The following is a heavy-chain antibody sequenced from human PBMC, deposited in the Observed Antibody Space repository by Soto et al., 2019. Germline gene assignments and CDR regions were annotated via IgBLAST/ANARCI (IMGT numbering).Heavy chain of an antibody. CDR1: GFTFSSYG. CDR3: ARGGIAAAALYAFDI. J-gene: IGHJ3*02. CDR2: IRYDGSKK. V-gene: IGHV3-33*01. Sequence: ESGGGVVQPGRALKLSGAASGFTFSSYGMHWVRQAPGKGLEWVAVIRYDGSKKYYADSVKGRFTISRENSKNTLYLQMNSLRAEDTAVYYCARGGIAAAALYAFDIGGQGTMVTVSS. D-gene: IGHD6-13*01.